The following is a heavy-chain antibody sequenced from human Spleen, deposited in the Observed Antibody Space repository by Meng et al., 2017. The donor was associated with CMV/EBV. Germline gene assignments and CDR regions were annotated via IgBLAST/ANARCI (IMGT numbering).Heavy chain of an antibody. Sequence: FSGFSLRTSGVSVAWIRQPPGKALEWLALIYWNDNKRYSPSLKSRLSISKDTSKNQVVLTMTNVDPVDTATYYCAHRHTSGWYEFDYWGPGALVTVSS. D-gene: IGHD6-19*01. CDR1: GFSLRTSGVS. CDR3: AHRHTSGWYEFDY. V-gene: IGHV2-5*01. J-gene: IGHJ4*02. CDR2: IYWNDNK.